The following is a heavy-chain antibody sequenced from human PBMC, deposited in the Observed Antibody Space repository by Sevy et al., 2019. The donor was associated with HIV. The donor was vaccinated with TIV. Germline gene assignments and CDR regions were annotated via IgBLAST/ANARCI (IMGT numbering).Heavy chain of an antibody. Sequence: SQTLSLTCAISGDSVSSNSAAWNWIRQSPSRGLEWLGRTYYRSKWYNDYAVSVKSRITINPDTSKNQFSLQLNTVTPEDKAVYYYARAGYYGSRTRLYYFDYWGQGTLVTVSS. D-gene: IGHD3-10*01. V-gene: IGHV6-1*01. CDR1: GDSVSSNSAA. CDR3: ARAGYYGSRTRLYYFDY. J-gene: IGHJ4*02. CDR2: TYYRSKWYN.